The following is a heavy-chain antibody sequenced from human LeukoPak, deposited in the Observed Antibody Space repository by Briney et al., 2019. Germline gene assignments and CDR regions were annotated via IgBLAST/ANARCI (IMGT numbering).Heavy chain of an antibody. D-gene: IGHD1-7*01. V-gene: IGHV1-46*01. Sequence: ASVKVSCKASGYTFTSYYMHWVRQAPGQGLEWMGIINPSGGSTSYAQKFQGRVAMTRDTSTSTVYMELSSLRSEDTAVYYCARNFYLAELELIPGDYWGQGTLVTVSS. CDR1: GYTFTSYY. CDR2: INPSGGST. CDR3: ARNFYLAELELIPGDY. J-gene: IGHJ4*02.